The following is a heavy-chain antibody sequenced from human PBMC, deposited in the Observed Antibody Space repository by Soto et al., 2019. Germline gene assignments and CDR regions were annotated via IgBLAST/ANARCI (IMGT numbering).Heavy chain of an antibody. CDR3: TTDTAMVALYYYSGMDV. CDR2: IKSKTERGTT. CDR1: GFTFSNAW. V-gene: IGHV3-15*01. D-gene: IGHD5-18*01. J-gene: IGHJ6*02. Sequence: PGGSLRLSCAASGFTFSNAWMNWVRQAPGKGLEWVGRIKSKTERGTTDYAAPVKGRFTISRDDSRNTLYLQMNSLKTEDTAVYYCTTDTAMVALYYYSGMDVWGQGTTVTVSS.